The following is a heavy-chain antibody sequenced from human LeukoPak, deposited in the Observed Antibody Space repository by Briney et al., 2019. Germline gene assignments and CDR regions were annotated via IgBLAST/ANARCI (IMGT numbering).Heavy chain of an antibody. J-gene: IGHJ3*02. CDR2: MNPNTGNT. Sequence: GASVKVSCKASGYTFTSYDINWVRQATGQGLEWMGWMNPNTGNTGHAQKFQGRVTMTRNTSISTAYMELSSLRSEDTAVYYCARGRDDYIDAFDIWGQGTMVTVSS. CDR1: GYTFTSYD. V-gene: IGHV1-8*01. D-gene: IGHD5-24*01. CDR3: ARGRDDYIDAFDI.